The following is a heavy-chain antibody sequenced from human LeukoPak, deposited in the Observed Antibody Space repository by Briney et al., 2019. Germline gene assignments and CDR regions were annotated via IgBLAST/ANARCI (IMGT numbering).Heavy chain of an antibody. CDR3: ARDPGYCSSTSCYGDYFDC. V-gene: IGHV3-21*01. CDR1: GFTFSSYN. D-gene: IGHD2-2*01. Sequence: PGGSLRLSCAASGFTFSSYNMNWVRQAPGKGLEWVSSISSGSSYIYYADSLKGRFTISRDNAMNSLYLQMNSLRAEDTAVYYCARDPGYCSSTSCYGDYFDCWGQGTLVTVSS. J-gene: IGHJ4*02. CDR2: ISSGSSYI.